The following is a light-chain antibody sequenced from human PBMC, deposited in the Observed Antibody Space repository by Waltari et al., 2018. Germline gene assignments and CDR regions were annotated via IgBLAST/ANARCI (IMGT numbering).Light chain of an antibody. V-gene: IGKV1-9*01. CDR2: GAS. J-gene: IGKJ5*01. CDR3: QQLNSYLT. CDR1: QGISSY. Sequence: IQLTQSPSSLSASVGDRVTITCRASQGISSYLAWYQQKPGKAPNLLIDGASTLQSGVPSRFSGSGSGTDFTLTINSLQPEDFATYYCQQLNSYLTFAQGTRLEIK.